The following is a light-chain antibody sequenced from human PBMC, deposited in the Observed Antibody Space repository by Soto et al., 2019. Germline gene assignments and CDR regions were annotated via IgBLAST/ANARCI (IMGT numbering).Light chain of an antibody. J-gene: IGKJ3*01. CDR1: ASVSSY. Sequence: EIVLTQSPATLSLSPGERATLSCRASASVSSYLAWYQQKPGQAPRLLIYDASNRATGIPARFSGSGSGTDFTLTISSLEHDDFAVYYCQQRSNWPPGSTFGPGTKVDIK. CDR2: DAS. V-gene: IGKV3-11*01. CDR3: QQRSNWPPGST.